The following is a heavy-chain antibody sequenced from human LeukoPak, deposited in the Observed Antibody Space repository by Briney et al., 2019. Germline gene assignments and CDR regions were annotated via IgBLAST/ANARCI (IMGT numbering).Heavy chain of an antibody. Sequence: AAVKDSRKASRYTFTRYGISRVRPAPGQGLAWMGWICAYNGNTNYAQKLRGRVTLTTDTSTSTAYMELRSLRYDDAAVYYCAARVGTIIGVRATTFGSFDYWPRGTLVSV. D-gene: IGHD5-12*01. V-gene: IGHV1-18*04. CDR3: AARVGTIIGVRATTFGSFDY. CDR2: ICAYNGNT. J-gene: IGHJ4*02. CDR1: RYTFTRYG.